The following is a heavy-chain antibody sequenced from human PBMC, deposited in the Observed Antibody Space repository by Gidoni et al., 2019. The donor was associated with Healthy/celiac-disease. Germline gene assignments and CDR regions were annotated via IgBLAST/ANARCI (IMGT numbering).Heavy chain of an antibody. Sequence: QVQLQESGPGLVKPSETLSLTCTVSGGSVSSGSYYWSWIRQPPGKGLEWIGYIYYSGSTNYNPSLKSRVTISVDTSKNQFSLKLSSVTAADTAVYYCARGGAGVDYWGQGTLVTVSS. CDR3: ARGGAGVDY. J-gene: IGHJ4*02. CDR1: GGSVSSGSYY. D-gene: IGHD1-26*01. V-gene: IGHV4-61*01. CDR2: IYYSGST.